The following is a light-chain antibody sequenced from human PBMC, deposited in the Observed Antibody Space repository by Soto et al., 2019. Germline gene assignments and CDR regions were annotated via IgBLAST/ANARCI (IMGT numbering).Light chain of an antibody. V-gene: IGLV2-14*01. J-gene: IGLJ3*02. Sequence: QSVLTQPASVSGSPGQSITISCTGTSSDIGAYKYVAWYQQQSGQAPKLMTYEVNNRPSGVSNRFSGSKSGNTAFLTIAGLQAEDEADYYCCSYTGSNTVVFGGGTKLTVL. CDR2: EVN. CDR3: CSYTGSNTVV. CDR1: SSDIGAYKY.